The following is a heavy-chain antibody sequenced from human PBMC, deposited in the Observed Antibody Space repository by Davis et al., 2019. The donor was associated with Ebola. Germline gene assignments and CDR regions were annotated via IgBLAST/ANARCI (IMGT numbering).Heavy chain of an antibody. Sequence: SVKVSCKASGDTFSSYAMSWVRQAPGQGLEWMGGIISILGIVNYAQKFQGRVTITADKSTSTAYMELSSLRSEDTAVYFCARDGVQGVMRDWGQGTLVTVSS. CDR2: IISILGIV. D-gene: IGHD3-10*01. CDR3: ARDGVQGVMRD. J-gene: IGHJ4*02. V-gene: IGHV1-69*10. CDR1: GDTFSSYA.